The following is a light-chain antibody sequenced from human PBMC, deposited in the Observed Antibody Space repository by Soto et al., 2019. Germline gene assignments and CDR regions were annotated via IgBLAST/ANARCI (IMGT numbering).Light chain of an antibody. CDR2: AAS. V-gene: IGKV1-12*01. CDR1: QGISSG. Sequence: DIQMTQSPSSVSASVGDRVTITCRASQGISSGLAWYQQKPGKAPTLLIYAASSLQSGVPSRFSRSGSGTDFTLTISRLQPADFATYYCKQANSFPLTFGGGTQVEIK. CDR3: KQANSFPLT. J-gene: IGKJ4*01.